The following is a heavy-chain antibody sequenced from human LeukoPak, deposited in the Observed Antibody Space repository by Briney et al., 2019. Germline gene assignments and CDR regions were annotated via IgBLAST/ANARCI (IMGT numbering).Heavy chain of an antibody. CDR2: VNPNSGNT. D-gene: IGHD3-3*01. Sequence: ASLKVSFKDSGYTFTSYDIYWARQATGQGSEWMGWVNPNSGNTGYAHKFQGGVTLTRNTYISTAYIQLTSLRSEDTAVYYCARGADYDFWSGYYTPFDYWGQGALVTVSS. CDR1: GYTFTSYD. CDR3: ARGADYDFWSGYYTPFDY. J-gene: IGHJ4*02. V-gene: IGHV1-8*01.